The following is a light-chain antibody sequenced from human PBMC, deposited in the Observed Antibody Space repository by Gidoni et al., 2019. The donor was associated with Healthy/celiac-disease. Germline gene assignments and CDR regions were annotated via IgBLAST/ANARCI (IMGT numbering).Light chain of an antibody. CDR3: QQRSNWPPFT. V-gene: IGKV3-11*01. J-gene: IGKJ3*01. Sequence: DIVLKQSPATLSLSPGERATISCRASQSVSSYLAWYQQKPGQAPRLLIYDASNRATGIPARFSGSGSGTDFTLTISSLEPEDFAVYYCQQRSNWPPFTFGPGTKVDIK. CDR1: QSVSSY. CDR2: DAS.